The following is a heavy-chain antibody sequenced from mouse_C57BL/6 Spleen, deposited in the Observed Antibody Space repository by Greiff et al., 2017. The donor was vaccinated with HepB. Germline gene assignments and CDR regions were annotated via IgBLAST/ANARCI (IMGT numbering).Heavy chain of an antibody. V-gene: IGHV1-81*01. D-gene: IGHD1-1*01. CDR2: IYPRSGNT. CDR1: GYTFTSYG. Sequence: QVQLQQYGAELARPGASVKLSCKASGYTFTSYGISWVKQRTGQGLEWIGEIYPRSGNTYYNEKFKGKATLTADKSSSTAYMELRSLTSEDSAVYFCARSRPVGSYRYFDVWGTGTTVTVSS. J-gene: IGHJ1*03. CDR3: ARSRPVGSYRYFDV.